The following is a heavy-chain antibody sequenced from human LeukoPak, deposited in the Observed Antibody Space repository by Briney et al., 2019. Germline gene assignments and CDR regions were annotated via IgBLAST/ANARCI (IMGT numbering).Heavy chain of an antibody. Sequence: PGGSLRLSCAASGFTFSSYSMNWIRQPPGKGLEWIGEIKHSGSINYNPSLKSRVTISVDTSKNQFSLKLSSVTAADTAVYYCARTRYYYNSRSYGAPYYFDYWGQGTLVTVSS. CDR1: GFTFSSYS. D-gene: IGHD3-10*01. CDR3: ARTRYYYNSRSYGAPYYFDY. CDR2: IKHSGSI. V-gene: IGHV4-34*01. J-gene: IGHJ4*02.